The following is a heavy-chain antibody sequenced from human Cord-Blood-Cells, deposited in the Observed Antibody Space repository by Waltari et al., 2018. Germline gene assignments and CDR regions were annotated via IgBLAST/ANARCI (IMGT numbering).Heavy chain of an antibody. D-gene: IGHD3-22*01. V-gene: IGHV4-39*01. CDR3: ARPLNYYDSSGYYYY. CDR1: GGSISSSSFY. CDR2: IYYRGST. J-gene: IGHJ4*02. Sequence: QLQLQESGPGLVKPSETLSLTCTVSGGSISSSSFYWGWFRQPPGKGLEWIGSIYYRGSTYYNPSLKSRVTISVDTSKNQFSLKLSSVTAADTAVYYCARPLNYYDSSGYYYYWGQGTLVTVSS.